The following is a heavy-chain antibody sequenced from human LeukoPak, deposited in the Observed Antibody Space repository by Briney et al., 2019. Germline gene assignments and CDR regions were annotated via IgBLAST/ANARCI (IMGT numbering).Heavy chain of an antibody. CDR2: ISSSSYI. CDR3: ARAPWSSSSGSDY. CDR1: GFTFSSYS. V-gene: IGHV3-21*01. Sequence: GGSLRLSCAASGFTFSSYSMNWVRQAPGEGLEWVSSISSSSYIYYADSVKGRFTISRDNAKNSLYLQMNSLRAEDTAAYYCARAPWSSSSGSDYWGQGTLVTVSS. D-gene: IGHD6-6*01. J-gene: IGHJ4*02.